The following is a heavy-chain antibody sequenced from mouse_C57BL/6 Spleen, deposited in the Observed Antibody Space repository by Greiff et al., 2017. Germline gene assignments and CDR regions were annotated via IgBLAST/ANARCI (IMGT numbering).Heavy chain of an antibody. V-gene: IGHV1-9*01. J-gene: IGHJ3*01. Sequence: VQLQQSGAELMKPGASVKLSCKATGYTFTGYWIEWVKQRPGHGLEWIGEILPGSGSTNYNEKFKGKATFTADTSSNPAYMQLSSLTTEDSASSNCARRNFGSSGSWFAYWGQGTLVTVSA. CDR2: ILPGSGST. D-gene: IGHD3-2*02. CDR1: GYTFTGYW. CDR3: ARRNFGSSGSWFAY.